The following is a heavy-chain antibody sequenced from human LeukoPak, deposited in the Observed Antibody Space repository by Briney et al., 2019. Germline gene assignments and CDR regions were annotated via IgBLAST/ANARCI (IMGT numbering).Heavy chain of an antibody. V-gene: IGHV4-34*01. Sequence: SETLSLTCAVYGGSFSGYYWSWIRQPPGKGLEWIGEINHSGSTNYNPSVKSRVTISVDTSKNQFSLKLSSVTAADTAVYYCARGRKDIVVVPAAIFGYWGQGTLVTVSS. CDR3: ARGRKDIVVVPAAIFGY. J-gene: IGHJ4*02. CDR2: INHSGST. D-gene: IGHD2-2*01. CDR1: GGSFSGYY.